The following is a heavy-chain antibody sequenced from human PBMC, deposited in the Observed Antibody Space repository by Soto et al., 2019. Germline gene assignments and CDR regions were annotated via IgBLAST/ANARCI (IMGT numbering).Heavy chain of an antibody. V-gene: IGHV3-23*01. CDR1: GFTFSSYA. J-gene: IGHJ4*02. D-gene: IGHD1-20*01. Sequence: GGSLRLSCAASGFTFSSYAMSWVRQAPGKGLEWVSAISGSGGSTYYADSVKGRFTISRDNSKNTLYLQMNSLRAEDRAVYYCSWYGSGITESIGGYYFDYWGQGTLVTVSS. CDR2: ISGSGGST. CDR3: SWYGSGITESIGGYYFDY.